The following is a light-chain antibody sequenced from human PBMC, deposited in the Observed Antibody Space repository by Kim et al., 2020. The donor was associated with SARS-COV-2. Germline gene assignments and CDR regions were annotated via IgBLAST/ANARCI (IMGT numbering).Light chain of an antibody. CDR2: KAS. V-gene: IGKV1-5*03. J-gene: IGKJ3*01. Sequence: DIQMTQSPSTLSASVGDRVTITCRASQSISGWLAWYQQKPGTAPKVLIYKASSLQSGVPSRFSGSGSGTEFTLTISSLQPDDFATYYCQQYNSYPFTCGPGTKVDIK. CDR1: QSISGW. CDR3: QQYNSYPFT.